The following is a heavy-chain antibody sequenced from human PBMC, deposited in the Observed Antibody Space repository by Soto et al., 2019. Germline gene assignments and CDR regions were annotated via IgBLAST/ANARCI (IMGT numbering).Heavy chain of an antibody. J-gene: IGHJ6*02. CDR3: ARVDYDGSGSYQHYYYYGMDV. D-gene: IGHD3-10*01. Sequence: SVKVSCKASGGTFSSYAISWVRQAPGQGLEWMGGIIPIFGTANYAQKFQGRVTITADESTSTAYMELSSLRSEDTAVYYCARVDYDGSGSYQHYYYYGMDVWG. CDR2: IIPIFGTA. V-gene: IGHV1-69*13. CDR1: GGTFSSYA.